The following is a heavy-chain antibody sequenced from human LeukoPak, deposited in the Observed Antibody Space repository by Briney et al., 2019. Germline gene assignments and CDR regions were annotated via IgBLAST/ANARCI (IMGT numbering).Heavy chain of an antibody. D-gene: IGHD3-3*01. CDR3: ARVIGSGYYFDY. V-gene: IGHV1-46*01. Sequence: ASVKVSCKASGYTFTGYYMHWVRQAPGQGLEWMGIINPSGGSTSYAQKFQGRVTMTRDMSTSTVYMELSSLRSEDTAVYYCARVIGSGYYFDYWGQGTLVTVSS. CDR2: INPSGGST. CDR1: GYTFTGYY. J-gene: IGHJ4*02.